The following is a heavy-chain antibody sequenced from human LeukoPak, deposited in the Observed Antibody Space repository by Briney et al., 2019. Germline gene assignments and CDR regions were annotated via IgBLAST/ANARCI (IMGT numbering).Heavy chain of an antibody. V-gene: IGHV4-34*01. Sequence: SETLSLTCAVYGGSFSGYYWSWIRQPPGKGLEWIGEINHSGSTNYNPSLKSRVAISVDTSKNQFSLKLSSVTAADTAVYYCARIYRGYSYGYAGWYPELWGRGTLVTVSS. CDR2: INHSGST. J-gene: IGHJ2*01. CDR1: GGSFSGYY. D-gene: IGHD5-18*01. CDR3: ARIYRGYSYGYAGWYPEL.